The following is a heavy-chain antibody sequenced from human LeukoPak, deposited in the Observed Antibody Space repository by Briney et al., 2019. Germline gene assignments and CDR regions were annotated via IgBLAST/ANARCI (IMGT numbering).Heavy chain of an antibody. D-gene: IGHD5-12*01. V-gene: IGHV3-11*01. CDR3: ARGLRAYYYYGMDV. CDR2: ISSSGSTI. J-gene: IGHJ6*02. CDR1: GFTFSDYY. Sequence: GGSLRLSCAAPGFTFSDYYMSWIRQAPGKGLEWVSYISSSGSTIYYADSVKGRFTISRDNAKNSLYLQMNSLRAEDTAVYYCARGLRAYYYYGMDVWGQGTTVTVSS.